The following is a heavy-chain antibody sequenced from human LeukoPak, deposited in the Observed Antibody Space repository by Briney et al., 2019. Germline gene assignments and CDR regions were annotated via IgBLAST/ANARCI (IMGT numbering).Heavy chain of an antibody. CDR2: INPSGGST. D-gene: IGHD1-26*01. J-gene: IGHJ4*02. CDR1: GYTFTSYY. Sequence: ASVTVSCKASGYTFTSYYMHWVRQAPGQGLEWMGIINPSGGSTSYAQKFQGRVTMTEDTSTDTAYMELSSLRSEDTAVYYCATGWWELPAGLPDYWGQGTLVTVSS. V-gene: IGHV1-46*01. CDR3: ATGWWELPAGLPDY.